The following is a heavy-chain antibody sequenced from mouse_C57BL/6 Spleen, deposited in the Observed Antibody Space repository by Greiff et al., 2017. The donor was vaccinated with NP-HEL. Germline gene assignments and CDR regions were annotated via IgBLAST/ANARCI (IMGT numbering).Heavy chain of an antibody. CDR1: GYTFTSYW. CDR3: ARSGGYEEDAMDY. D-gene: IGHD2-2*01. CDR2: IDSNSGGT. Sequence: QVQLQQPGAELVKPGASVKLSCKASGYTFTSYWMHWVKQRPGRGLEWIGRIDSNSGGTKYNEKFKSKATLTVDKPSSTAYMQLSSLTSEDSAVYYCARSGGYEEDAMDYWGQGTSVTVSS. V-gene: IGHV1-72*01. J-gene: IGHJ4*01.